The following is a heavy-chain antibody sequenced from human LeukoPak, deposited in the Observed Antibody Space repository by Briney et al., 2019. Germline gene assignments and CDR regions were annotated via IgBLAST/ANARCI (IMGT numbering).Heavy chain of an antibody. J-gene: IGHJ3*02. D-gene: IGHD3-3*01. V-gene: IGHV1-18*04. Sequence: ASVKVSCKASGYHFTSYYIHWVRQAPGQGLEWMGWISAYNGNTNYAQKLQGRVTMTTDTSTSTAYMELRSLRSDDTAVYYCAREEWLTDYAFDIWGQGTMVTVSS. CDR3: AREEWLTDYAFDI. CDR2: ISAYNGNT. CDR1: GYHFTSYY.